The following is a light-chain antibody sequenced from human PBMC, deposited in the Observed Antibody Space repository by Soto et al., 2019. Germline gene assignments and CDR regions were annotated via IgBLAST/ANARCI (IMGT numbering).Light chain of an antibody. Sequence: DIVMTQSPDSLAVTLGESATINCKSSQSVLYSSNNKNYLAWYQQKPGQPPMLLFYWASTRESGVPDRFSGSGSGTDFTLTISSLQAEDVAFHYCQQYYSSPHTFGQGTKLEIK. CDR3: QQYYSSPHT. V-gene: IGKV4-1*01. CDR2: WAS. J-gene: IGKJ2*01. CDR1: QSVLYSSNNKNY.